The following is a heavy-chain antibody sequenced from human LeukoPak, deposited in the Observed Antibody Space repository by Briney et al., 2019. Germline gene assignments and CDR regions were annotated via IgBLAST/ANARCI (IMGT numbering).Heavy chain of an antibody. Sequence: GASVKVSCKASGYTFTSYGISWVRQAPGQGLEWMGWISAYNGNTNYAQKLQGRVTTTTDTSTSTAYMELRSLRPDDTAVYYCARASWQWLDAGDFDYWGQGTLVTVSS. CDR1: GYTFTSYG. J-gene: IGHJ4*02. V-gene: IGHV1-18*01. D-gene: IGHD6-19*01. CDR2: ISAYNGNT. CDR3: ARASWQWLDAGDFDY.